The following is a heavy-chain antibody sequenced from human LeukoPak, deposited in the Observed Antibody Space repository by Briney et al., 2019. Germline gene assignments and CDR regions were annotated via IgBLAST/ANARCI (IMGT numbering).Heavy chain of an antibody. CDR3: ARAGVQWQRPRDYYYYYMDV. Sequence: PSETLSLTCTVSGDSISSYFWTWIRQPAGKGLEWIGRIYSSGSTNYNPSLKSRVTISADKSRNQFSLKLSSVTAADTAVYYCARAGVQWQRPRDYYYYYMDVWGKGSTVTVSS. V-gene: IGHV4-4*07. D-gene: IGHD6-19*01. J-gene: IGHJ6*03. CDR2: IYSSGST. CDR1: GDSISSYF.